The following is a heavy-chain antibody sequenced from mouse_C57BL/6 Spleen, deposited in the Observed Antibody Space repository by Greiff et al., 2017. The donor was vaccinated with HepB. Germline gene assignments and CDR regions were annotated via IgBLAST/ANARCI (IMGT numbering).Heavy chain of an antibody. D-gene: IGHD2-4*01. CDR2: IHPNSGST. V-gene: IGHV1-64*01. Sequence: QVQLQQPGAELVKPGASVKLSCKASGYTFTSYWMHWVKQRPGQGLEWIGMIHPNSGSTNYNEKFKSKATLTVDKSSSTAYMQLSSLTSEDSAVYYCARKGGYDYDDWYFDVWGTGTTVTVSS. J-gene: IGHJ1*03. CDR3: ARKGGYDYDDWYFDV. CDR1: GYTFTSYW.